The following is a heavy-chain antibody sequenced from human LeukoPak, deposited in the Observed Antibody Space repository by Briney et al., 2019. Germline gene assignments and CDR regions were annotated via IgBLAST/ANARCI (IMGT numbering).Heavy chain of an antibody. J-gene: IGHJ4*02. CDR1: GFTFSSYA. CDR2: ISSNGGST. D-gene: IGHD2-15*01. V-gene: IGHV3-64D*06. Sequence: GGSLRLSCSASGFTFSSYAMHWVRQAPGKGLEYVSAISSNGGSTYYADSVKGRFTISRDNSKNTLYLQMSSLRAEDTAVYYCVKDRNIVVVVAATLLLDYWGQGTRVTDSS. CDR3: VKDRNIVVVVAATLLLDY.